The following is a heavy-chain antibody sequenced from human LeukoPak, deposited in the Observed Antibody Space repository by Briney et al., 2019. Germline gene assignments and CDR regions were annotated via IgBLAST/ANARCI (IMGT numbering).Heavy chain of an antibody. J-gene: IGHJ4*02. V-gene: IGHV3-21*01. D-gene: IGHD1-1*01. CDR3: ARDVRTTGTTTTYYFDY. Sequence: KSGGSLRLSCAASGFTFSSYSMNWVRQAPGKGLEWVSSISSGGGFIYYADSVKGRFTISRDNAKNSLYLQMNSLRAEDTAVYYCARDVRTTGTTTTYYFDYWGQGTLVTVSS. CDR2: ISSGGGFI. CDR1: GFTFSSYS.